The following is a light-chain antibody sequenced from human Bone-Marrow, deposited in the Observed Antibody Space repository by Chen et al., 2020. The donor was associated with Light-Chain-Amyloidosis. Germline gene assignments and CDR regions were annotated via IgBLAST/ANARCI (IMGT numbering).Light chain of an antibody. V-gene: IGLV6-57*01. CDR1: SGSIATNY. J-gene: IGLJ3*02. CDR2: EDD. CDR3: QSYQGSSQGV. Sequence: NFMLTQPHSVSASPGKTVIISCTRSSGSIATNYVQWYQQRPGSCPTTVIYEDDQRPSGGPGRFSGSSDRSSNSASLTISGLKTEDEADYYCQSYQGSSQGVFGGGTKLTVL.